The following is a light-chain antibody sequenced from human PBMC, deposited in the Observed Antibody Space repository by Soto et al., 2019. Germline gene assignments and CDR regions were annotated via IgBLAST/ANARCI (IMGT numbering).Light chain of an antibody. J-gene: IGKJ1*01. V-gene: IGKV1-12*01. CDR3: QQANSWT. Sequence: DIQMIQSPSSVSASVGDRVSITCRASQDISTWVAWFQQKPGKAPKLLIYAASSLHTDVPSRFAGSGSGTDFTLTISSLRPEDFATYYCQQANSWTFGQGTKVEIK. CDR1: QDISTW. CDR2: AAS.